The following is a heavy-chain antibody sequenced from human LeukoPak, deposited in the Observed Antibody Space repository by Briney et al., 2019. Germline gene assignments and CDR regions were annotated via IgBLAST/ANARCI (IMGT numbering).Heavy chain of an antibody. CDR3: AKGPVVPIATYFFDF. D-gene: IGHD2-2*01. J-gene: IGHJ4*02. CDR1: GFTFSSYA. CDR2: VSGSGDIT. Sequence: GGSLRLSCAASGFTFSSYAMTWVRQAPGKGRERVSAVSGSGDITYYADSVQGRFSISRDNSKNTLYVQMNSLSPADTAIYYCAKGPVVPIATYFFDFWGPGTLVIVSS. V-gene: IGHV3-23*01.